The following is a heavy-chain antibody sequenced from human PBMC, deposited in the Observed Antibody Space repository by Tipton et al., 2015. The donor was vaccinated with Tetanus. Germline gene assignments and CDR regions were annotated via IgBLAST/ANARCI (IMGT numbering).Heavy chain of an antibody. Sequence: SLRLSCAAPGFTFSTYWMHWVRQAPGKGLMWVSRINGHGTNTAYADSVKGRSTISRDNAKNTLYLQMNSLRAEDTAVYYCARDSPDILLVPAVWGQGTLVTVSS. D-gene: IGHD2-2*01. CDR2: INGHGTNT. CDR3: ARDSPDILLVPAV. CDR1: GFTFSTYW. J-gene: IGHJ4*02. V-gene: IGHV3-74*01.